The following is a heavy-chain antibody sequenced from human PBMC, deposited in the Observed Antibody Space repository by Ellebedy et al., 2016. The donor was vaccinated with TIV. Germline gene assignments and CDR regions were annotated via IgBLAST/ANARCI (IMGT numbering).Heavy chain of an antibody. CDR2: IYTGGRT. J-gene: IGHJ6*03. V-gene: IGHV3-53*01. Sequence: GESLKISXAASGFTVNNNYMSWVRRAPGKGLEWVSVIYTGGRTYYADSVKGRFTISRDNSKNTLYLQMNSLRAEDTAMYYCARDSGCSGATCRQKYMDVWGKGTTVTVSS. D-gene: IGHD2-15*01. CDR1: GFTVNNNY. CDR3: ARDSGCSGATCRQKYMDV.